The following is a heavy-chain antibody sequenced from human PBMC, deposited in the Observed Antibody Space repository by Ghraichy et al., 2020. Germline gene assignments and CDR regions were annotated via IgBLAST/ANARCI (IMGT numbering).Heavy chain of an antibody. Sequence: GGSLRLSCAASGFTFSSYAMHWVRQAPGKGLEWVAVISYDGSNKYYADSVKGRFTISRDNSKNTLYLQMNSLRAEDTAVYYCARDQAAMVLWDGMDVWGQGTTVTVSS. CDR3: ARDQAAMVLWDGMDV. J-gene: IGHJ6*02. CDR1: GFTFSSYA. D-gene: IGHD5-18*01. CDR2: ISYDGSNK. V-gene: IGHV3-30-3*01.